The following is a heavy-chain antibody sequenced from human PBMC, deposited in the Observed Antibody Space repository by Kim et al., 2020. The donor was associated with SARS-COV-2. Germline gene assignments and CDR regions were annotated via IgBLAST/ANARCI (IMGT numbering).Heavy chain of an antibody. CDR3: ASGYSGYDPYYYYYGSDV. CDR2: ISSSGSTI. V-gene: IGHV3-48*03. CDR1: GFTFSSYE. Sequence: GGSLRLSCAASGFTFSSYEMNWVRQAPGKGLEWVSYISSSGSTIYYADSVKGRFTISRDNDKNSLYLQMNSLRAEDTAVYYCASGYSGYDPYYYYYGSDVGGQGTTVTVSS. J-gene: IGHJ6*02. D-gene: IGHD5-12*01.